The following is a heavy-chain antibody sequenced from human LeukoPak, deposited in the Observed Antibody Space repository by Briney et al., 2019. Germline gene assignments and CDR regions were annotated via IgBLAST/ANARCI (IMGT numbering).Heavy chain of an antibody. CDR1: GFTFSNYN. CDR2: INSDRTYI. Sequence: GGSLRLSCAASGFTFSNYNMNWVRQAPGKGLELVSPINSDRTYIYNADSMKGRFTISRDNTRNSLYLQMNSLRAEDTAVYYRERGAGDGYNFFFYYYMDVWGKGTTVTVSS. J-gene: IGHJ6*03. V-gene: IGHV3-21*01. D-gene: IGHD5-24*01. CDR3: ERGAGDGYNFFFYYYMDV.